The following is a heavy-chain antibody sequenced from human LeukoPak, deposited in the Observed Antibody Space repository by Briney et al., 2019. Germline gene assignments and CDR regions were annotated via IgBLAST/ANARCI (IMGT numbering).Heavy chain of an antibody. D-gene: IGHD4-17*01. CDR1: GFTFDDYA. CDR3: AKDIGDYSY. V-gene: IGHV3-9*01. Sequence: GGSLRLSCAASGFTFDDYAMHWVRQAPGKGLEWVSGISWNSGSIGYADSVKGRFTISRDNAKNSLYLQMNSLRAEDTALYYCAKDIGDYSYWGQGTLVTVSS. CDR2: ISWNSGSI. J-gene: IGHJ4*02.